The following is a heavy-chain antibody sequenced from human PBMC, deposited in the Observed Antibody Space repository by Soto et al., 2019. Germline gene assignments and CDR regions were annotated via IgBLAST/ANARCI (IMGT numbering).Heavy chain of an antibody. J-gene: IGHJ4*02. CDR2: IYWDDDK. D-gene: IGHD3-3*01. CDR1: GFSLTTSGVG. Sequence: QITLNESGPTVVRPTETLTLTYRFPGFSLTTSGVGVGWICQSPGKAPEWLALIYWDDDKRYSASLKSRLTITKDTSKNQVVLTVSDLDPTDTATYYCAHRVLRTVFGLVTTTAIYFDFWGQGTPVAVSS. CDR3: AHRVLRTVFGLVTTTAIYFDF. V-gene: IGHV2-5*02.